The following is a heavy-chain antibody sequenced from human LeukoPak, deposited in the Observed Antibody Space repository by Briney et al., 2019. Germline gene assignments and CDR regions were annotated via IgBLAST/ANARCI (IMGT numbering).Heavy chain of an antibody. CDR1: GFTFSSYA. D-gene: IGHD3-3*01. J-gene: IGHJ4*02. Sequence: PGGSLRLSCAASGFTFSSYAMHWVRQAPGKGLEWVAVISYDGSNKYYADSVKGRFTISRDNAKNSLYLQMNSLRAEDTAVYYCAKAERLGPYYFDYWGQGTLVTVSS. V-gene: IGHV3-30*04. CDR3: AKAERLGPYYFDY. CDR2: ISYDGSNK.